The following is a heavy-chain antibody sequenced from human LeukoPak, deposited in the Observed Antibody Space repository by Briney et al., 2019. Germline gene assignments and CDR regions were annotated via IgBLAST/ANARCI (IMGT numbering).Heavy chain of an antibody. V-gene: IGHV3-7*01. CDR3: VRDGDTSGYTN. CDR1: GFTFGSYW. CDR2: IKQDGSEK. J-gene: IGHJ4*02. Sequence: GGSLRLFCAASGFTFGSYWMHWVRQAPGKGLEWVANIKQDGSEKYYVDSVKGRFTISRDNAKNSLYLQMNSLRAEDTAVYSCVRDGDTSGYTNWGQGTLVTVSS. D-gene: IGHD3-22*01.